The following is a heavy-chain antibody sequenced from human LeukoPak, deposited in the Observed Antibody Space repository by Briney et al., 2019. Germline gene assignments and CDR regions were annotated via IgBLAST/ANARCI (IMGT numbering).Heavy chain of an antibody. D-gene: IGHD6-13*01. V-gene: IGHV4-4*07. J-gene: IGHJ5*02. Sequence: SETLSLTCTVSGGSISSYYWSWIRQPAGKGLEWIGRIYTSGSTNYNPSLKSRVTISVDTSKNQFSLKLSSVTAADTAVYYCAREDRYSSSWYNWFDPWGQGTLVTVSS. CDR1: GGSISSYY. CDR3: AREDRYSSSWYNWFDP. CDR2: IYTSGST.